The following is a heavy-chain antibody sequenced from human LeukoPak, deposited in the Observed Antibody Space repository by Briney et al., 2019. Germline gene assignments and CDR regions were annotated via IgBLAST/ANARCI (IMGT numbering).Heavy chain of an antibody. V-gene: IGHV1-2*02. D-gene: IGHD6-13*01. CDR2: INPNSGGT. CDR3: ARDRAAAAHAFDI. Sequence: ASVKVSCKASGYTFSGYYMHWVRQAPGQGLEWVGWINPNSGGTNYAQKLQGRVTMTTDTSTSTAYMELKSLRSDDTAVYYCARDRAAAAHAFDIWGQGTMVTVSS. CDR1: GYTFSGYY. J-gene: IGHJ3*02.